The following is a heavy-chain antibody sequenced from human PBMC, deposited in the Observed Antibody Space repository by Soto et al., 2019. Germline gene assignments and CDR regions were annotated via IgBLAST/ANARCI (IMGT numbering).Heavy chain of an antibody. CDR1: GFTFSGSA. CDR2: IRSKANSYAT. CDR3: TAEVVAATLVDYYYYGMDV. Sequence: PGGSLRLSCAASGFTFSGSAMHWVRQASGKGPEWVGRIRSKANSYATAYAASVKGRFTISRDDSKNTAYLQMNSLKTEDTAVYYCTAEVVAATLVDYYYYGMDVWGQGTTVTVSS. J-gene: IGHJ6*02. V-gene: IGHV3-73*01. D-gene: IGHD2-15*01.